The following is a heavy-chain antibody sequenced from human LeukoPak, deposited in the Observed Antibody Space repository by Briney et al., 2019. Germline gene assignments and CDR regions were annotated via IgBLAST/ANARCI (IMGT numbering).Heavy chain of an antibody. D-gene: IGHD3-16*02. J-gene: IGHJ4*02. CDR2: IIPILGIA. V-gene: IGHV1-69*04. Sequence: ASVKVSCKASGGTFSSYAISWVRQAPGQGLEWMGRIIPILGIANYAQKFQGRVTITADKSTSTVYMELSSLRSEDTAVYYCARVESFSGAYWGQGTLVTVSS. CDR1: GGTFSSYA. CDR3: ARVESFSGAY.